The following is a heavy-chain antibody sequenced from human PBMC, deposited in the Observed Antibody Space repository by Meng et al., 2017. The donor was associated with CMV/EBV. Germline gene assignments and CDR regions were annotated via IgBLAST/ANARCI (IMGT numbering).Heavy chain of an antibody. J-gene: IGHJ4*02. CDR2: MNPNSGNT. CDR1: GYTFTSYA. D-gene: IGHD6-13*01. CDR3: ARGSRVGIAAAGTATRLYYFDY. Sequence: ASVKVSCKASGYTFTSYAMHWVRQAPGQGLEWMGWMNPNSGNTGYAQKFQGRVTITRNTSISTAYMELSSLRSEDTAVYYCARGSRVGIAAAGTATRLYYFDYWGQGTLVTVSS. V-gene: IGHV1-8*03.